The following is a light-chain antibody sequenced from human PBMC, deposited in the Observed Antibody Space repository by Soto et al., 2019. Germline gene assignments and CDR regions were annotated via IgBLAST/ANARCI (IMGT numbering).Light chain of an antibody. CDR1: QSVNSY. Sequence: EIVLTQSPATLSLSPGERATLSCRASQSVNSYLAWYQQKPGQAPRLLIYDASNRATGIPDRFSGSGSGTDFTLTISRLEPEDFAVYYCQQYGSSPLTFGGGTKVDI. V-gene: IGKV3-20*01. CDR2: DAS. CDR3: QQYGSSPLT. J-gene: IGKJ4*01.